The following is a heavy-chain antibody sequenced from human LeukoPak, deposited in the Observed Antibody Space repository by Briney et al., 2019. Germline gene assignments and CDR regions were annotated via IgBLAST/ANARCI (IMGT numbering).Heavy chain of an antibody. CDR3: ARGGLEVAGISREYYFDY. CDR2: INHSGST. D-gene: IGHD6-19*01. J-gene: IGHJ4*02. Sequence: KPSETLSLTCAVYGGSFSGYYWSGIRQPPGKGLEWIGEINHSGSTNYNPSLKSRVTISVDTSKNQFSLKLSSVTAADTAVYYCARGGLEVAGISREYYFDYWGQGTLVTVSS. CDR1: GGSFSGYY. V-gene: IGHV4-34*01.